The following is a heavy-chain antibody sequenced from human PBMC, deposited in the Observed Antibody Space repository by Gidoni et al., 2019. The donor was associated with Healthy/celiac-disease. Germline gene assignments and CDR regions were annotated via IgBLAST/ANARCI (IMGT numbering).Heavy chain of an antibody. CDR2: ISYDGSNK. Sequence: QVQLVESGGGVVQPGRSLRLSCAASGFTFSSYGMHWVRQAPGKGLEWVSVISYDGSNKYYADSVKGRFTISRDNSKNTLYLQMNSLRAEDTAVYYCAKDQYPPKGPTTQEYYYYYGMDVWGQGTTVTVSS. D-gene: IGHD2-2*01. CDR1: GFTFSSYG. J-gene: IGHJ6*02. V-gene: IGHV3-30*18. CDR3: AKDQYPPKGPTTQEYYYYYGMDV.